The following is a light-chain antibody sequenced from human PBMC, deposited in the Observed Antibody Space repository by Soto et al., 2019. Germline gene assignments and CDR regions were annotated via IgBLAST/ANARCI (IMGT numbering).Light chain of an antibody. J-gene: IGKJ4*01. CDR1: QSVRSSH. CDR3: QQFSSYPLT. CDR2: GAS. Sequence: DSARTHCPGTQSFSPWDRATLSCRASQSVRSSHLAWYQLKPGQAPRLFIYGASSRATGIPDRFSGSGSGTDFTLTISRLEPEDFAVYYCQQFSSYPLTFGGGTKVDI. V-gene: IGKV3-20*01.